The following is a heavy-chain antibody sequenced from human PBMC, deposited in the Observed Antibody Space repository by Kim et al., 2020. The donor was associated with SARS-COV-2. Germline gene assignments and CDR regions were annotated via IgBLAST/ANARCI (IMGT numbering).Heavy chain of an antibody. D-gene: IGHD6-13*01. J-gene: IGHJ5*02. CDR2: INAGNGNT. Sequence: ASVKVSCKASGYTFTSYAMHWVRQAPGQRLEWMGWINAGNGNTKYSQKFQGRVTITRDTSASTAYMELSSLRSEDTAVYYCARDSSNYIAAAGSALANWFDPWGQGTLVTVSS. CDR1: GYTFTSYA. CDR3: ARDSSNYIAAAGSALANWFDP. V-gene: IGHV1-3*01.